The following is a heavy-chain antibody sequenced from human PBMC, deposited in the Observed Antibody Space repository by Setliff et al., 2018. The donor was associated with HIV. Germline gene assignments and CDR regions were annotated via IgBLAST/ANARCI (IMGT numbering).Heavy chain of an antibody. CDR1: GDSMSSVNYF. D-gene: IGHD3-10*01. J-gene: IGHJ6*02. CDR2: SFHSGNT. Sequence: SETLSLTCTVSGDSMSSVNYFWVWVRQPPGKGLEWMGNSFHSGNTYYSPSLKSRVTMSLDTSMNHLSRKLSSATPADTAVYYCASHKERYYYGSGTNVREYYGMDVWGQGTTVTVSS. CDR3: ASHKERYYYGSGTNVREYYGMDV. V-gene: IGHV4-39*07.